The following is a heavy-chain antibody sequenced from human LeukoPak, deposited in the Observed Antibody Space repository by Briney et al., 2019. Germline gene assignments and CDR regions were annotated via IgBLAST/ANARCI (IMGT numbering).Heavy chain of an antibody. CDR2: IYYSGST. CDR3: ARERPYYYGSGGIDY. CDR1: GGSISSGGYY. Sequence: SQTLSLTCTVSGGSISSGGYYWSWIRQHPGKGLEWTGYIYYSGSTYYNPSLKSRVTISVDTSKNQFSLKLSSVTAADTAVYYCARERPYYYGSGGIDYWGQGTLVTVSS. V-gene: IGHV4-31*03. D-gene: IGHD3-10*01. J-gene: IGHJ4*02.